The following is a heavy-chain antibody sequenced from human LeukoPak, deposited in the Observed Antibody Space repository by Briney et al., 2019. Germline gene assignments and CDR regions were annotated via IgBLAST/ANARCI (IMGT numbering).Heavy chain of an antibody. J-gene: IGHJ5*02. CDR3: ASPGIAAAGWFDP. Sequence: SVKVSRKASGGTFSSYAISWVRQAPGQGLEWMGGIIPIFGTANYAQKFQGRVTITADESTSTAYMELSSLRSEDTAVYYCASPGIAAAGWFDPWGQGTLVTVSS. V-gene: IGHV1-69*13. CDR1: GGTFSSYA. D-gene: IGHD6-13*01. CDR2: IIPIFGTA.